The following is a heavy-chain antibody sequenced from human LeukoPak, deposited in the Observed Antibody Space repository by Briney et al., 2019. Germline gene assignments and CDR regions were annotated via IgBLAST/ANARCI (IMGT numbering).Heavy chain of an antibody. D-gene: IGHD3-22*01. CDR1: GFTFSTYS. J-gene: IGHJ4*02. CDR3: ARESSGYFY. Sequence: PGGSLRLSCAASGFTFSTYSMNWVRQAPGKGLEWVSPISSGSSFIYYADSVKGRFTISRDNAKNSLFLQMNSLRAEGTAVYYCARESSGYFYWGQGTLVTVSS. V-gene: IGHV3-21*01. CDR2: ISSGSSFI.